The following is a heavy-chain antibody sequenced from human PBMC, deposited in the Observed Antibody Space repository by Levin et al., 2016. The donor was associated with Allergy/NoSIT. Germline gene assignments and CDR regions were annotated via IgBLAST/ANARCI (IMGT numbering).Heavy chain of an antibody. J-gene: IGHJ4*02. D-gene: IGHD3-10*01. V-gene: IGHV4-4*07. CDR1: GASVSNNY. Sequence: GSLRLSCSVSGASVSNNYWSWIRQPAGKGLEWVGRIYASGSTNYNPSLKSRVTMSVDTSKNQLSLRLSSVTAADTAVYYCARTFYGSGRSSYFDSWGQGTLVTVSS. CDR2: IYASGST. CDR3: ARTFYGSGRSSYFDS.